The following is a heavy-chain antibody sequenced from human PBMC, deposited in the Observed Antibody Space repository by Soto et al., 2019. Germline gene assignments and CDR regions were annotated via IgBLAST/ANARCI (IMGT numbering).Heavy chain of an antibody. V-gene: IGHV3-30*18. D-gene: IGHD3-3*01. CDR3: AKDGYDFWSGYDDWFDP. Sequence: GGSLRLSCGASGFTFSSYGMHWVRQAPGKGLEWVAVISYDGSNKYYADSVKGRFTISRDNSKNTLYLQMNSLRAEDTAVYYCAKDGYDFWSGYDDWFDPWGQGTLVTVSS. CDR1: GFTFSSYG. CDR2: ISYDGSNK. J-gene: IGHJ5*02.